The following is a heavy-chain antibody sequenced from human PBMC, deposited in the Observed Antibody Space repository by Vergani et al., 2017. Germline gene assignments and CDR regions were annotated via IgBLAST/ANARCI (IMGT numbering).Heavy chain of an antibody. Sequence: QLLESGGGLIQPGGSLRLSCAASGFTVNSYAMTWVRQAPGKGLEWVSGINNNGGSTYYADSVKGRFTISRDNSKNTLYLQMTDLRAEDTATYYCARDLRLLYNRFDPWGQGTLVTVSS. D-gene: IGHD1-14*01. J-gene: IGHJ5*02. CDR2: INNNGGST. CDR1: GFTVNSYA. V-gene: IGHV3-23*01. CDR3: ARDLRLLYNRFDP.